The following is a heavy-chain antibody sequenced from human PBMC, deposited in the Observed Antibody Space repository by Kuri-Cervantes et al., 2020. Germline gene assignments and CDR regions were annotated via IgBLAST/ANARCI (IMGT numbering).Heavy chain of an antibody. Sequence: ESLKISCAVYGGSFSGYYWSWIRQPPGKGLEWIGYIYYSGSTNYNPSLKSRVTISVDTSKNQFSLKLSSVTAADTAVYYCASTVAAAGQNWFDPWGQGTLVTVSS. CDR2: IYYSGST. D-gene: IGHD6-13*01. J-gene: IGHJ5*02. CDR1: GGSFSGYY. CDR3: ASTVAAAGQNWFDP. V-gene: IGHV4-59*01.